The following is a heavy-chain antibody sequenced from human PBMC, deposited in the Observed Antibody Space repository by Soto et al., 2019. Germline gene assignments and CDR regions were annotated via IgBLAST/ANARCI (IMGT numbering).Heavy chain of an antibody. CDR3: ARDGGYSSSWYSFDP. J-gene: IGHJ5*02. Sequence: GASGTVSCKASGYTFTSYGISWVRPAPGQGLEWMGWISAYNGNTKYSQKLQGRVTMTTDTSTSTAYMELMSLRSADTAVYYCARDGGYSSSWYSFDPWGQGTLVTVSS. V-gene: IGHV1-18*04. CDR1: GYTFTSYG. D-gene: IGHD6-13*01. CDR2: ISAYNGNT.